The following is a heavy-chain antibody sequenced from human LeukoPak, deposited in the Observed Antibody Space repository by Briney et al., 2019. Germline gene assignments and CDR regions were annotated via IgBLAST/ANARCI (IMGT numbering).Heavy chain of an antibody. CDR2: KKQNGSEK. CDR3: AKDSGATGYDAFDI. V-gene: IGHV3-7*03. J-gene: IGHJ3*02. Sequence: GGSLRLSCAASGFTISSYWMNWVRQAPGKGREGGANKKQNGSEKKYVDSVKGRFTISRDNTQNSLYLQMNSLRAEDMALYYCAKDSGATGYDAFDIWGQGTMVTVSS. CDR1: GFTISSYW. D-gene: IGHD3-9*01.